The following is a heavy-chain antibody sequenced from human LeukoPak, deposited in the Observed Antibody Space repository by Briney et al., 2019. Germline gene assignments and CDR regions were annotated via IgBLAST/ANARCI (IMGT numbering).Heavy chain of an antibody. CDR2: IRYDGSNK. CDR3: AKDERAYYYYYMDV. CDR1: GFTFSSYG. V-gene: IGHV3-30*02. J-gene: IGHJ6*03. Sequence: PGGSLRLSCAASGFTFSSYGMHWVCQAPGKGLEWVAFIRYDGSNKYYADSVKGRFTISRDNSKNTLYLQMNSLRAEDTAVYYCAKDERAYYYYYMDVWGKGTTVTVSS. D-gene: IGHD1-1*01.